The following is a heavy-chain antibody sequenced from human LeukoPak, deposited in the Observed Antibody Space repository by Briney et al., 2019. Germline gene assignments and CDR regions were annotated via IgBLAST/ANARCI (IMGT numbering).Heavy chain of an antibody. CDR3: ARAHRRITMIVVGQYFQH. D-gene: IGHD3-22*01. J-gene: IGHJ1*01. CDR2: INHSGST. V-gene: IGHV4-34*01. Sequence: PSETLSLTCAVYGGSFSGYYWSWIRQPPGKGLEWIGEINHSGSTNYNQSLKSRVTISVDTSKNQFSLKLSSVTAADTAVYYCARAHRRITMIVVGQYFQHWGQGTLVTVSS. CDR1: GGSFSGYY.